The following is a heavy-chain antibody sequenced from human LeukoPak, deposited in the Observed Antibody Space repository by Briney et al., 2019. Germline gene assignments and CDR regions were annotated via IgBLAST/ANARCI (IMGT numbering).Heavy chain of an antibody. CDR3: ARVNYGDYLPSFDY. J-gene: IGHJ4*02. D-gene: IGHD4-17*01. CDR1: GFTFSSYG. Sequence: PGRSLRLSCAASGFTFSSYGMHWVRQAPGKGLEWVAVISYDGSNKYYADSVKGRFTISRDNSKNTLYLQMNSLRAEDTAVYYCARVNYGDYLPSFDYWGQGTLVTVSS. CDR2: ISYDGSNK. V-gene: IGHV3-30*03.